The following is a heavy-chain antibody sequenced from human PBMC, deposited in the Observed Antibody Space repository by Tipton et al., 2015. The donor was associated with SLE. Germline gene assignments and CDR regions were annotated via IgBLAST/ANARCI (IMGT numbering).Heavy chain of an antibody. CDR3: ARGFLYDGFQV. Sequence: LRLSCTVSGGSISSSTYYWGWIRQPPGKGLEWIGSIYSSGITYFNPSLKGRPTISADTSKNQFSLQLTSVTPEDTAVYYCARGFLYDGFQVWGQGTLVTVSS. J-gene: IGHJ1*01. V-gene: IGHV4-39*01. D-gene: IGHD2-2*02. CDR1: GGSISSSTYY. CDR2: IYSSGIT.